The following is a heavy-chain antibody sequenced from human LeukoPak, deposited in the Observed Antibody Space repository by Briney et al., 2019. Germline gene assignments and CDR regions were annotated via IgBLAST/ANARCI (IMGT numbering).Heavy chain of an antibody. CDR1: GGSISSSSYY. J-gene: IGHJ6*03. V-gene: IGHV4-39*01. CDR2: IYYSGST. CDR3: ASGGPVVVLHYYMDG. Sequence: PSETLSLTCTVSGGSISSSSYYWGWIRQPPGKGLEWIGSIYYSGSTYYNPSLKSRVTISVDTSKNQFSLKLSSVTAADTAVYYCASGGPVVVLHYYMDGWGKGTTVAVSS. D-gene: IGHD2-2*01.